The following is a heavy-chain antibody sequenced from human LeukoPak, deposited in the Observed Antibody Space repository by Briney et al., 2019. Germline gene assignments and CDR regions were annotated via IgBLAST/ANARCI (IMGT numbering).Heavy chain of an antibody. Sequence: GGSLGLSCAASGFTFSSYWMHWVRQAPGKGLVWVSRIDTDGSFTSYADSVRGRFTISRDNAKNTLYLQMSSLRAEDTAVYYCIRGTVGAPGNDYWGQGTLVTVSS. J-gene: IGHJ4*02. CDR3: IRGTVGAPGNDY. V-gene: IGHV3-74*01. CDR1: GFTFSSYW. CDR2: IDTDGSFT. D-gene: IGHD1-26*01.